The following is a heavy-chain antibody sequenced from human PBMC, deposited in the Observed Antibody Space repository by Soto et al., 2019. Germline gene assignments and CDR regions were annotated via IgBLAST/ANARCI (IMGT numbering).Heavy chain of an antibody. D-gene: IGHD3-16*02. CDR3: TRSAISPYGGLIGPFDY. CDR1: GYTFTAYA. Sequence: QVQLAQSGAEERKPGASVKVSCEATGYTFTAYAMHWVRQAPGQRLEWMGWIKPANGNTKYSQKFQGRLTITIDTSANRMHMELSSLTSEDTAMYYCTRSAISPYGGLIGPFDYWGQGNLVTVSS. V-gene: IGHV1-3*05. J-gene: IGHJ4*02. CDR2: IKPANGNT.